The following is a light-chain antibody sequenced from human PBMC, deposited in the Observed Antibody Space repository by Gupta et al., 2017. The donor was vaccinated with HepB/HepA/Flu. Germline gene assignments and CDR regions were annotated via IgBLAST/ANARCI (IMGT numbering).Light chain of an antibody. CDR3: GTWDYDLSVV. CDR2: GNN. J-gene: IGLJ2*01. Sequence: QSVLTQPPSVSAAPGHKVTISCSGSTSNIGNNYVSWYQKFPGKAPKLLIDGNNKRPSGTPDRFSGSKSGTSATLDITGLQTGDEAEYYCGTWDYDLSVVFGGGTKLSVL. CDR1: TSNIGNNY. V-gene: IGLV1-51*01.